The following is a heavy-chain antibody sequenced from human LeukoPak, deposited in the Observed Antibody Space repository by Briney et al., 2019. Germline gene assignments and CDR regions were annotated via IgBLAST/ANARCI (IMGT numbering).Heavy chain of an antibody. CDR3: ARWGPFLTGRPFDY. CDR1: GFTFSSYW. CDR2: IKQDGSEK. J-gene: IGHJ4*02. D-gene: IGHD3-9*01. Sequence: GGSLILSCASSGFTFSSYWMGWVRQAPGKGLEWVANIKQDGSEKYDVDSVKGRFNISRDNAKNSLYLQMNSLRAEDTAVYYCARWGPFLTGRPFDYWGQGTLVTVSS. V-gene: IGHV3-7*01.